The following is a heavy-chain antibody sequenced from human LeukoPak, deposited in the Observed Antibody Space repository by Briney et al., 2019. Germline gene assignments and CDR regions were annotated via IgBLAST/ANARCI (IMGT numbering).Heavy chain of an antibody. Sequence: GGSLRLSCAASGFTFSSYWMSWVRQAPGKGLEWVAVISYDGSNKYYADSVKGRFTISRDNSKNTLYLQMNSLRAEDTAVYYCARDPHYWSSFPYYYYGMDVWGQGTTVTVSS. J-gene: IGHJ6*02. CDR2: ISYDGSNK. D-gene: IGHD2-8*02. CDR3: ARDPHYWSSFPYYYYGMDV. V-gene: IGHV3-30-3*01. CDR1: GFTFSSYW.